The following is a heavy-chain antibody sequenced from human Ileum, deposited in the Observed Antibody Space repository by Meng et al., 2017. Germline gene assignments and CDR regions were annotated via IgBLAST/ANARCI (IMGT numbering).Heavy chain of an antibody. D-gene: IGHD3-10*01. J-gene: IGHJ4*02. V-gene: IGHV4-38-2*02. CDR1: GYSISSGYC. CDR2: YYYKGNT. Sequence: SETLSLTCTVSGYSISSGYCWGWIRQPPGKGLEWIGSYYYKGNTYYNSSLQSRLSISVDTSKTQFSLKLSSVTAADTAVYYCARSLTVNRGGASHYWGQGTLVTVSS. CDR3: ARSLTVNRGGASHY.